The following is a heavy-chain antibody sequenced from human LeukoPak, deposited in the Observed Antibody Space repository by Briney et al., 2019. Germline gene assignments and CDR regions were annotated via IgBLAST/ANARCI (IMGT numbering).Heavy chain of an antibody. J-gene: IGHJ4*02. D-gene: IGHD6-6*01. Sequence: SSETLSLTCTVSGGSVSSGTYYWTWIRQPAGKGLEWIGRIYTSGSTNFNPSLKSRVPISLDTSQNQFSLKVNTVTAADTAVYYCAREGAARNFDYWGQGILVTVSS. CDR2: IYTSGST. CDR3: AREGAARNFDY. V-gene: IGHV4-61*02. CDR1: GGSVSSGTYY.